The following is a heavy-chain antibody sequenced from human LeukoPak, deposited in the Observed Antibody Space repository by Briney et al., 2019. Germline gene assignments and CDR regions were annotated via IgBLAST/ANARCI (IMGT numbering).Heavy chain of an antibody. Sequence: SETLSLTCTVSGGSISSYYWSWIRQPAGKGLEWIGEINQIGSTNYNPSLKSRVTISVDTSKNQFSLKLSSVTAADTAVYYCARGGSGWYYYYYYYYMDVWGKGTTVTVSS. CDR1: GGSISSYY. D-gene: IGHD6-19*01. CDR2: INQIGST. CDR3: ARGGSGWYYYYYYYYMDV. V-gene: IGHV4-34*01. J-gene: IGHJ6*03.